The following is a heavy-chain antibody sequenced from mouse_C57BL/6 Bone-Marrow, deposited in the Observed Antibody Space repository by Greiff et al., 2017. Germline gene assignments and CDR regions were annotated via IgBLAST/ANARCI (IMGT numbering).Heavy chain of an antibody. CDR3: ASGDRRTWFAY. J-gene: IGHJ3*01. Sequence: EVMLVESGGDLVKPGGSLTLSCAASGFTFSSYGISWVRQPPDKRLEWVATIRSGGSYTYYPARVKVRFTNSRDNAKNSLYMQRRSLKSEDTAMYYSASGDRRTWFAYWGQGTLVTVSA. D-gene: IGHD2-14*01. CDR2: IRSGGSYT. CDR1: GFTFSSYG. V-gene: IGHV5-6*01.